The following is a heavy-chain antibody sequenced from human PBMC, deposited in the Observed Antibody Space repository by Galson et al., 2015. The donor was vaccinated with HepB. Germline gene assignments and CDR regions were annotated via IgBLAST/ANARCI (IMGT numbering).Heavy chain of an antibody. CDR1: GFTFSGSA. J-gene: IGHJ4*02. V-gene: IGHV3-73*01. D-gene: IGHD6-13*01. Sequence: SLRLSCAASGFTFSGSAMHWVRQASGKGLEWVGRIGSKAHNYATAYVAPVKGRFTISRDDSKSTAYLQMNSLNTEDTAVYYCTRLGDLSGYSSKWGQGTLVTVSS. CDR2: IGSKAHNYAT. CDR3: TRLGDLSGYSSK.